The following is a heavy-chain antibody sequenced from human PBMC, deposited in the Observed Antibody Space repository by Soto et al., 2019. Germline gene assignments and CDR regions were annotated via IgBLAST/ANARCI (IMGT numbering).Heavy chain of an antibody. Sequence: SVKVSCKAYGGTFSSYAISWVRQAPGQGLEWMGGIIPIFGTANYAQKFQGRVTITADESTSTAYMELSSLRPEDTAVFYCVRVGRNRYDFWSGPSYYFDYWGQGTLVTVSS. CDR2: IIPIFGTA. CDR3: VRVGRNRYDFWSGPSYYFDY. V-gene: IGHV1-69*13. J-gene: IGHJ4*02. D-gene: IGHD3-3*01. CDR1: GGTFSSYA.